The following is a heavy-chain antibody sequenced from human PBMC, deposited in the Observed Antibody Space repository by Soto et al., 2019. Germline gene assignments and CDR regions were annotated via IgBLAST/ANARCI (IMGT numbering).Heavy chain of an antibody. D-gene: IGHD1-1*01. J-gene: IGHJ5*02. CDR1: GGIFSSFS. CDR3: ARGPILPGATSWLDP. V-gene: IGHV1-69*01. CDR2: IIPMTGTP. Sequence: QVQLVQSGAEVKTPGSSVEVSCKASGGIFSSFSITWVRQVPGHGLEWMGGIIPMTGTPNYAEKFQGRLTLNADASTRTAYLILSSLKSEDTAVYYCARGPILPGATSWLDPWGQGTVVFVSS.